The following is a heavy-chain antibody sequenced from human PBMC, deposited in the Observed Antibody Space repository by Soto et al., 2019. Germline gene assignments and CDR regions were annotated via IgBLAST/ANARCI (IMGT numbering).Heavy chain of an antibody. V-gene: IGHV4-39*01. J-gene: IGHJ4*02. CDR1: GGSISSSSYY. CDR2: IYYSGST. CDR3: ARQLLEWQWLALDY. Sequence: QLQLQESGPGLVKPSETLSLTCTVSGGSISSSSYYWGWIRQPPGKGLEWIGSIYYSGSTYYNPSLKSRVTISVDTSKNQFSLKLSSVTAADTAVYYCARQLLEWQWLALDYLGQGTLVTVSS. D-gene: IGHD6-19*01.